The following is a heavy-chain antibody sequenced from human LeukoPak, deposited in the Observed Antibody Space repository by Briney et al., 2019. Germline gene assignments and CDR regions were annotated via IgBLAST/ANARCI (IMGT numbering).Heavy chain of an antibody. CDR3: TTDRYSSNWNYVSQGYYYYYMDV. CDR1: GFTFSNAW. CDR2: IKSKTDGGTT. J-gene: IGHJ6*03. V-gene: IGHV3-15*01. D-gene: IGHD1-7*01. Sequence: PGGSLRLSCAASGFTFSNAWMSWVRQAPGKGLEWVGRIKSKTDGGTTDYAAPVKGRFTISKDDSKNTLYLQMNSLKTEDTAVYYCTTDRYSSNWNYVSQGYYYYYMDVWGKGTTVTVSS.